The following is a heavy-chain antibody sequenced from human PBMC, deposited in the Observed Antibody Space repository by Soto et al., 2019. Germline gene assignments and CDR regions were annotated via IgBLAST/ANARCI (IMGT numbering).Heavy chain of an antibody. V-gene: IGHV3-30-3*01. CDR3: ARELVYSSSSDGGVDY. CDR1: GFTFSSYA. CDR2: ISYDGSNK. J-gene: IGHJ4*02. D-gene: IGHD6-6*01. Sequence: GGSLRLSCAASGFTFSSYAMHWVRQAPGKGLEWVAVISYDGSNKYYADSVKGRFTISRDNSKNTLYLQMNSLRAEDTAVYYCARELVYSSSSDGGVDYWGQGTLVTVSS.